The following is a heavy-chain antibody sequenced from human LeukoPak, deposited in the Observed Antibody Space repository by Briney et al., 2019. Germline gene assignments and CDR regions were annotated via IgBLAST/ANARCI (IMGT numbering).Heavy chain of an antibody. CDR1: GYTLTELS. Sequence: ASVKVSCKVSGYTLTELSMHWVRQAPGKGLEWMGGFDPEDGETIYAQKFQGRVTMTEDTSTDTAYMELSSLRSEDTAVYYCATRGGDSSSSGYYYGMDVWGQGTTVTVSS. D-gene: IGHD6-6*01. CDR3: ATRGGDSSSSGYYYGMDV. J-gene: IGHJ6*02. CDR2: FDPEDGET. V-gene: IGHV1-24*01.